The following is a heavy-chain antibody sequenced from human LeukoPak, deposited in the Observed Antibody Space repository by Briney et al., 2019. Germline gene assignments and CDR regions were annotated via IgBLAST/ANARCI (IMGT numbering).Heavy chain of an antibody. V-gene: IGHV1-8*01. J-gene: IGHJ6*03. D-gene: IGHD5-18*01. CDR1: GYTFTSYD. CDR2: MNPNSGNT. CDR3: ARNTYSYGPLYYYYYYMDV. Sequence: ASVKVSCKASGYTFTSYDINWVRQATGQGLEWMGWMNPNSGNTGYAQKFQGRVTMTRNTSISTAHMELSSLRSEDTAVYYCARNTYSYGPLYYYYYYMDVWGKGTTVTISS.